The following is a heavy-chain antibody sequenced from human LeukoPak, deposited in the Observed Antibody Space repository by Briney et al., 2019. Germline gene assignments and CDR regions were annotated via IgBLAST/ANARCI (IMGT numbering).Heavy chain of an antibody. CDR1: GFSFRSYG. CDR2: IQYDGSSQ. CDR3: AKDRCSNGIGCLYYYIDV. D-gene: IGHD2-8*01. Sequence: GGSLRLSCAASGFSFRSYGMHWVRQAPGKGLEWVAYIQYDGSSQQYADSVKGRFSISRDNSKNMLNLQMNSLRAEDTAVYYCAKDRCSNGIGCLYYYIDVWGKGSTVTIYS. J-gene: IGHJ6*03. V-gene: IGHV3-30*02.